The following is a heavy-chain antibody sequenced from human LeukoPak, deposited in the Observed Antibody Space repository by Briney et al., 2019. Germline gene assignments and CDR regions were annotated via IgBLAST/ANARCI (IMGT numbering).Heavy chain of an antibody. Sequence: ASVKVSCKASGYTFTSYGISWVRQAPGQGLEWMGWISAYNGNTNYAQKLLGRVTMTTDTSTSTAYMELRSLGSDDTAVYYCARDYYDSSGYSSPYGMDVWGQGTTVTVSS. J-gene: IGHJ6*02. V-gene: IGHV1-18*01. CDR3: ARDYYDSSGYSSPYGMDV. CDR2: ISAYNGNT. D-gene: IGHD3-22*01. CDR1: GYTFTSYG.